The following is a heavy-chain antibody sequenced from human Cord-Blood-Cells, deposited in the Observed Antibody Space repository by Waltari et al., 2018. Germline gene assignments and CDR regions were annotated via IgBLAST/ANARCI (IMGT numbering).Heavy chain of an antibody. J-gene: IGHJ3*02. D-gene: IGHD2-21*02. CDR3: ARDQYCGGDCYAFDI. CDR2: IIPIFGTA. Sequence: QVQLVQSGAEVKKPGYSVTVSCKASGGTFSTYALGWVPHDPGQGLEWMGGIIPIFGTANYAQKFQGRVTITADESTSTAYMELSSLRSEDTAVYYCARDQYCGGDCYAFDIWGQGTMVTVSS. CDR1: GGTFSTYA. V-gene: IGHV1-69*01.